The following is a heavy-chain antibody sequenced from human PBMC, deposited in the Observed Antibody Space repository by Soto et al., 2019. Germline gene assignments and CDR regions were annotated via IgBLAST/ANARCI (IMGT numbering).Heavy chain of an antibody. V-gene: IGHV3-48*01. J-gene: IGHJ4*02. CDR3: ARANYYGSPGDFDY. D-gene: IGHD3-10*01. Sequence: EVQLVESGGGLVQPGGSLRLSCAASGFTFSSYSMNWVRQAPGKGLEWVSYISSSSSTIYYADSVKGRVTISRDNAENSLYLQMNSLRAEDTAVDYCARANYYGSPGDFDYWGRVTLVTASS. CDR2: ISSSSSTI. CDR1: GFTFSSYS.